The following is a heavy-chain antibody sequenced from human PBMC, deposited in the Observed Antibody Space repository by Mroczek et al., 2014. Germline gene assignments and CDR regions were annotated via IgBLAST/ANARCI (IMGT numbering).Heavy chain of an antibody. D-gene: IGHD4-23*01. CDR3: ARSDSHGGNSGPVGYYYYYMDV. V-gene: IGHV1-69*01. J-gene: IGHJ6*03. Sequence: QVQLQQSGAEVKKPGSSVKVSCKASGGTFSSYAISWVRQAPGQGLEWMGGIIPIFGTANYAQKFQGRVTITADESTSTAYMELSSLRSEDTAVYYCARSDSHGGNSGPVGYYYYYMDVVGTKGPTVT. CDR2: IIPIFGTA. CDR1: GGTFSSYA.